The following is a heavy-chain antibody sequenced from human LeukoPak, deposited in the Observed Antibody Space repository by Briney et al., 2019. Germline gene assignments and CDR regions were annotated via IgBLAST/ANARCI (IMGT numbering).Heavy chain of an antibody. D-gene: IGHD6-13*01. V-gene: IGHV3-30*18. J-gene: IGHJ4*02. CDR3: AKLTYENAPAAGSTFDY. Sequence: PGRSLRLSCAASGFPFSSYGMHWVRQTPGKGLEWVAVVSHDGSNKYYADSVKGRFTISRDNSKNTLYLQMNSLRAEDTAVYYCAKLTYENAPAAGSTFDYWGQGTLVTVSS. CDR2: VSHDGSNK. CDR1: GFPFSSYG.